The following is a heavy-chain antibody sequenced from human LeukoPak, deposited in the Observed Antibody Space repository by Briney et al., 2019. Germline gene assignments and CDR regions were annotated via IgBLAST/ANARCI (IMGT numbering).Heavy chain of an antibody. D-gene: IGHD3-22*01. CDR2: IYHSGST. V-gene: IGHV4-59*12. CDR1: GGSISSYY. Sequence: SETLSLTCTVSGGSISSYYWSWIRQPPGKGLEWIGEIYHSGSTNYNPSLKSRVTISVDKSKNQFSLKLSSVTAADTAVYYCARWHYDSSGSPSAFDIWGQGTMVTVSS. CDR3: ARWHYDSSGSPSAFDI. J-gene: IGHJ3*02.